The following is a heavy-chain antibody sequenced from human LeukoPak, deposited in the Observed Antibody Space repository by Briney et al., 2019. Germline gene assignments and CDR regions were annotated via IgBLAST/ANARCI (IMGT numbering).Heavy chain of an antibody. D-gene: IGHD6-6*01. CDR2: IIPIFGTA. J-gene: IGHJ4*02. CDR1: GGTFSSYA. V-gene: IGHV1-69*13. Sequence: GASVKVSCKASGGTFSSYAISWVRQAPGQGLEWMGGIIPIFGTANYAQKFQGRVTITADESTSTAYMELGSLRSEDTAVYYCARTLSSIAARPFDYWGQGTLVTVSS. CDR3: ARTLSSIAARPFDY.